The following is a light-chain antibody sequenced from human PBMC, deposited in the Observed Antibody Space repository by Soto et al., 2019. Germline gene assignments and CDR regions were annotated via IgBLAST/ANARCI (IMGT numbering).Light chain of an antibody. V-gene: IGLV6-57*02. CDR1: GGSIATNY. CDR3: QCHDSTNVV. CDR2: EDD. J-gene: IGLJ2*01. Sequence: NFMLTQPHSVSESPGKTVTISCTGSGGSIATNYVQWHQQRPGSAPTTVIYEDDKRPSGVPDRFSVSIDRSSNSASLIIAGVKIEDGADYCCQCHDSTNVVFGRGTKLTVL.